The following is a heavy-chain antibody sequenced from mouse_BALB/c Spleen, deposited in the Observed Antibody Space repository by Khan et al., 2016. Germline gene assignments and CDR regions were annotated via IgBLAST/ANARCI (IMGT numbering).Heavy chain of an antibody. Sequence: VQLQESGAELVRPGASVKLSCKALGYTFTDYEMNWVKQTPVHGLEWIGAIHPGSGGTAYNKKFKGKATPTADKSSTTAYKVLSSRTSDDSSVYYCTNYSGSGHYFDYWGQGTTLTVSS. CDR2: IHPGSGGT. J-gene: IGHJ2*01. CDR3: TNYSGSGHYFDY. V-gene: IGHV1-15*01. CDR1: GYTFTDYE. D-gene: IGHD1-1*01.